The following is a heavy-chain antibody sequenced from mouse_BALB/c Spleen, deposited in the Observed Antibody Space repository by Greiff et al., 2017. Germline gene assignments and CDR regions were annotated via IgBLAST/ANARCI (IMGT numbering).Heavy chain of an antibody. Sequence: QVQLKQSGAELARPGASVKLSCKASGYTFTSYWMQWVKQRPGQGLEWIGAIYPGDGDTRYTQKFKGKATLTADKSSSTAYMQLSSLASEDSAVYYCARDYYGSSLYAMDYWGQGTSVTVSS. CDR2: IYPGDGDT. CDR3: ARDYYGSSLYAMDY. J-gene: IGHJ4*01. CDR1: GYTFTSYW. V-gene: IGHV1-87*01. D-gene: IGHD1-1*01.